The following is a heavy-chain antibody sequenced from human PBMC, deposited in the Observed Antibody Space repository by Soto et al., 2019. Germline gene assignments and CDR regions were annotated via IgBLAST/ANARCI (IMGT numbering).Heavy chain of an antibody. CDR2: IYHSGST. V-gene: IGHV4-30-2*01. CDR1: GCSISSGGYS. Sequence: SETLSLTCAVSGCSISSGGYSWSWIRQPPGKGLEWIGYIYHSGSTYYNPSLKSRVTISVDRSKNQFSLKLSSVTAADTAVYYCANSITARPYYLDYWGPGTLVTVSS. J-gene: IGHJ4*02. CDR3: ANSITARPYYLDY. D-gene: IGHD6-6*01.